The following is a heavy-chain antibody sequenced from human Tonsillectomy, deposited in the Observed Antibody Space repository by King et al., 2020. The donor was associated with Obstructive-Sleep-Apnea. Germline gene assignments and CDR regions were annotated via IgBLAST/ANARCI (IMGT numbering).Heavy chain of an antibody. V-gene: IGHV3-30*04. J-gene: IGHJ4*02. CDR3: ARSLVGVRGEPIDY. CDR1: GFTFSSYA. CDR2: ISYDGSNK. Sequence: VQLVQSGGGVVQPGRSLRLSCAASGFTFSSYAMHWVRQAPGKGLEWVAVISYDGSNKYYADSVKGRFTISRDNSKNTLYLQMNSLRAEDTAVYYCARSLVGVRGEPIDYWGQGTLVTVSS. D-gene: IGHD3-10*01.